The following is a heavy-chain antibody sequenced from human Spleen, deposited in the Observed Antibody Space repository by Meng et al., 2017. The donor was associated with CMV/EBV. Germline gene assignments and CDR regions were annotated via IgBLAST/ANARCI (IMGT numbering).Heavy chain of an antibody. J-gene: IGHJ1*01. D-gene: IGHD3-10*01. CDR2: INHSGST. CDR1: GGSFSGYY. V-gene: IGHV4-34*01. CDR3: ARAYGSGKGKYFQH. Sequence: SETLSLTCAVYGGSFSGYYWSWIRQPPGKGLEWIGEINHSGSTNYNPSLKSRVTISVDTSKNQFSLKLSSVTAADTAVYYCARAYGSGKGKYFQHWGQGTLVTVPQ.